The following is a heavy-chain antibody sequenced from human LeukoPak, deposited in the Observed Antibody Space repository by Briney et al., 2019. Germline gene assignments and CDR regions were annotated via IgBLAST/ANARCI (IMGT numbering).Heavy chain of an antibody. J-gene: IGHJ4*02. CDR3: ARLGSGWSFDY. D-gene: IGHD6-19*01. Sequence: SGGSLRLSCAASGFTFSSYGMDWVRQAPGKGREGVAVIWYDGSNKYYVDSVKGRFTISRDDSKTSLYLQMNSLTAEDTAVYYCARLGSGWSFDYWGQGTLVTVSS. V-gene: IGHV3-33*01. CDR2: IWYDGSNK. CDR1: GFTFSSYG.